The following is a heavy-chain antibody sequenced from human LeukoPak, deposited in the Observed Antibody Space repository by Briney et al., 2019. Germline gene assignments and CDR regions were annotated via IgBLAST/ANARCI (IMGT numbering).Heavy chain of an antibody. D-gene: IGHD1-26*01. CDR3: ARERGRATVYFDY. J-gene: IGHJ4*02. CDR1: GITVSSNY. V-gene: IGHV3-53*01. Sequence: GGSLRLSCAASGITVSSNYMSWVRQAPGKGLEWVSVIYSGGTIYYADSVKGRFTISRDISKNTLYLQMNSLRAEDTAVYYCARERGRATVYFDYWGQGTLVTVSS. CDR2: IYSGGTI.